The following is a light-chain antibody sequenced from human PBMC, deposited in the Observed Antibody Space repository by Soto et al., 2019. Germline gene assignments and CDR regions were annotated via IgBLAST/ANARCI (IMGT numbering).Light chain of an antibody. Sequence: QSVLTQPPSVSGAPGQRVTISCTGSSSNIGAGYDVHWYQQLPGTAPKLLIYGNSNRPSGVPDRFSGSESATSASLAITGLQAEDEADYYCQSFDSSLSGWVFGTGTKVT. CDR1: SSNIGAGYD. J-gene: IGLJ1*01. CDR3: QSFDSSLSGWV. CDR2: GNS. V-gene: IGLV1-40*01.